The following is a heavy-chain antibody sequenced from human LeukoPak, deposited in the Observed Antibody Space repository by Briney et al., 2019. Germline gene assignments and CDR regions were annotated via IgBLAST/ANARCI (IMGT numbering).Heavy chain of an antibody. J-gene: IGHJ4*02. D-gene: IGHD6-19*01. V-gene: IGHV1-46*03. CDR2: INPSGGST. CDR1: GYTFTSYY. Sequence: ASVKVSCKASGYTFTSYYMHWVRQAPGQGPEWMGIINPSGGSTSNAQKFQGRVTMTRDTSTSTLYMELSSLRSEDTAVYYCARGSGSALAGRALHFDYWGQGTLVTVSS. CDR3: ARGSGSALAGRALHFDY.